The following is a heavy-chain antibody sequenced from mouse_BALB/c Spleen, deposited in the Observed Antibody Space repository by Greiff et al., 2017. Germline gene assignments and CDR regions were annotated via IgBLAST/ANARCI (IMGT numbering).Heavy chain of an antibody. CDR3: ARGGIMITTSAMDY. J-gene: IGHJ4*01. D-gene: IGHD2-4*01. CDR1: GFTFSSYA. CDR2: ISSGGST. Sequence: EVKLVESGGGLVKPGGSLKLSCAASGFTFSSYAMSWVRQTPEKRLEWVASISSGGSTYYPDSVKGRFTISRDNARNILYLQMSSLRSEDTAMYYCARGGIMITTSAMDYWGQGTSVTVSS. V-gene: IGHV5-6-5*01.